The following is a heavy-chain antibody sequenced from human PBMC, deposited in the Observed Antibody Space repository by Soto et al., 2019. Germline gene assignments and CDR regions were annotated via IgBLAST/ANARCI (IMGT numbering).Heavy chain of an antibody. Sequence: EVQLVESGGGLVQPGGSLRLSCAASGFTVSSNYMSWVRQAPGKGLEWVSVIFSGGSTYDADSVKGRFTISRDNSKITLYLQMNSLRAEDTAVYYCARDQGYSHYWGQGTLVTGSS. CDR1: GFTVSSNY. V-gene: IGHV3-66*01. D-gene: IGHD5-18*01. J-gene: IGHJ4*02. CDR3: ARDQGYSHY. CDR2: IFSGGST.